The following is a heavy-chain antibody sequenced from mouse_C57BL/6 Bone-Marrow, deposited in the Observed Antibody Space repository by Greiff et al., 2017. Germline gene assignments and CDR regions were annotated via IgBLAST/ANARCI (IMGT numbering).Heavy chain of an antibody. Sequence: QVQLQQPGAELVKPGASVKMSCKASGYTFTSYWITWVKQRPGQGLEWIGDIYPGSGSTNYNEKFKSKATLTVDTSSSTAYMQLSSLTSEDSAVYYCARGSLLRGYWYFDVWGTGTTVTVSS. CDR1: GYTFTSYW. D-gene: IGHD1-1*01. CDR3: ARGSLLRGYWYFDV. J-gene: IGHJ1*03. CDR2: IYPGSGST. V-gene: IGHV1-55*01.